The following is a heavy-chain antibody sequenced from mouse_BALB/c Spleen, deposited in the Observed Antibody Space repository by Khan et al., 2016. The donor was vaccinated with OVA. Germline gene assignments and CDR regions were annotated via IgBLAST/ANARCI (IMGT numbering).Heavy chain of an antibody. CDR1: GYTFTSYY. Sequence: QVQLQQSGPELVKPGASVRISCKASGYTFTSYYIHWVKQRPGQGLEWIGWIYPGNVNTDYNEKFKGKATLTADKSSSTAYMQLSSLTSEDSAVYFCARWGGNYPSYAMDYWGQGPSVTVSS. CDR3: ARWGGNYPSYAMDY. J-gene: IGHJ4*01. V-gene: IGHV1S56*01. D-gene: IGHD2-1*01. CDR2: IYPGNVNT.